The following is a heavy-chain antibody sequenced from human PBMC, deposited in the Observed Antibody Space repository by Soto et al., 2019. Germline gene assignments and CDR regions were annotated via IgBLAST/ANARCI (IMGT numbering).Heavy chain of an antibody. D-gene: IGHD6-19*01. J-gene: IGHJ4*02. CDR3: ATSGGWLSLDD. V-gene: IGHV4-39*01. CDR2: IYYSGNT. Sequence: QLQLQESGPGLVKPSESLSLTCTVSGGSISSNSYYWVWIRQPPGKGLEWIGTIYYSGNTYNNPSLKSRLTISVDTSKNQFSLKLSSVTAADTAIYYCATSGGWLSLDDWGQGTLVTVSS. CDR1: GGSISSNSYY.